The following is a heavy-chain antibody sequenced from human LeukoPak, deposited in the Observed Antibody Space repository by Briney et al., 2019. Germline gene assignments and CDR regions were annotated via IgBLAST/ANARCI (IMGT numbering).Heavy chain of an antibody. CDR1: GYTFTGYY. Sequence: ASVKVSCKASGYTFTGYYMHWVRQAPGQGLEWMGWINPNSGGTNYAQKFQGRVTMTRDTSISTAYMELSRLRSDDTAVYYCATTTVAGFSEYFQHWGQGTLVTVPS. V-gene: IGHV1-2*02. CDR2: INPNSGGT. D-gene: IGHD6-19*01. CDR3: ATTTVAGFSEYFQH. J-gene: IGHJ1*01.